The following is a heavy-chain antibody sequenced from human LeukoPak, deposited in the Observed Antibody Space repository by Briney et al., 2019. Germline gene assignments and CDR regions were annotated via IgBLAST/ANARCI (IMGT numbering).Heavy chain of an antibody. Sequence: GASVKVSCKASGYTFTSYAMNWVRQAPGQGLEWMGWINTNTGNPTYPQGFTGRFVFSLDTSVSTAYLQISSLKAGDTAVYYCARVERGSGSYRKNNWFDPWGQGTLVTVSS. J-gene: IGHJ5*02. CDR1: GYTFTSYA. D-gene: IGHD3-10*01. CDR3: ARVERGSGSYRKNNWFDP. V-gene: IGHV7-4-1*02. CDR2: INTNTGNP.